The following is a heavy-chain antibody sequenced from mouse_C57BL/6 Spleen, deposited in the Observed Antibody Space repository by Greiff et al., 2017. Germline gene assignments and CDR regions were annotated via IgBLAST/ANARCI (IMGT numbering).Heavy chain of an antibody. D-gene: IGHD1-1*01. CDR1: GFSLSTSGMG. CDR3: ARIGDYYGSSYYFDY. J-gene: IGHJ2*01. CDR2: IYWDDDK. Sequence: QVTLKVSGPGILQSSQTLSLTCSFSGFSLSTSGMGVSWIRQPSGKGLEWLAHIYWDDDKRYNPSLKSRLTISKDTSRNQVFLKITSVDAADTATYYCARIGDYYGSSYYFDYWGQGTTLTVSS. V-gene: IGHV8-12*01.